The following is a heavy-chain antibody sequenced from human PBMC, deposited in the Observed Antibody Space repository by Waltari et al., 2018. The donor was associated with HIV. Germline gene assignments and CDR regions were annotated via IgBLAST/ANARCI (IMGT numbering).Heavy chain of an antibody. Sequence: QVQLQESGPGLVKPSGTLSLTCSVSGVSISSSNWWRGLRQSPEKGLEWSGEIYHDGNTNSNPSLRSRLTISLDKAKNQFSLNLGSVTAADTAVYYCARDRMGPFDDWGQGTLVTVSS. CDR2: IYHDGNT. V-gene: IGHV4-4*02. D-gene: IGHD2-8*01. CDR3: ARDRMGPFDD. J-gene: IGHJ4*01. CDR1: GVSISSSNW.